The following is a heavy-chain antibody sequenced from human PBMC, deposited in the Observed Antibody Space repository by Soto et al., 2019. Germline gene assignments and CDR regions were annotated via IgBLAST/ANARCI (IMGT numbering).Heavy chain of an antibody. D-gene: IGHD3-22*01. J-gene: IGHJ3*02. Sequence: PSETLSLTCTFSGGSISSYYWSWIRQPPGQGLEWIGYIYYSGSTNYNPSLKSRVTISVDTSKNQFSLKLSSVTAADTAVYYCARGAYYYDSSGYRVLKFDIWGQGTMVTVSS. CDR3: ARGAYYYDSSGYRVLKFDI. V-gene: IGHV4-59*01. CDR1: GGSISSYY. CDR2: IYYSGST.